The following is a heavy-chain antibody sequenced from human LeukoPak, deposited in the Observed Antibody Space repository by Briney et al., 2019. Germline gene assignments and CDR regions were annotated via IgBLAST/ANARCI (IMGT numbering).Heavy chain of an antibody. J-gene: IGHJ1*01. CDR1: GYTLTELS. CDR2: FDPEGGET. CDR3: ATDLVGATTTRGVEYFQH. V-gene: IGHV1-24*01. Sequence: GASVKVFCKVSGYTLTELSMHWVRQAPGKGLEWMGGFDPEGGETIYAQKFQGRVTMTEDTSTDTAYMELSSLRSEDTAVYYCATDLVGATTTRGVEYFQHWGQGTLVTVSS. D-gene: IGHD1-26*01.